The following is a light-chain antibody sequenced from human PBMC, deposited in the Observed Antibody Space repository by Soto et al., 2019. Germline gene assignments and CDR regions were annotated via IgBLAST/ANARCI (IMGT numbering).Light chain of an antibody. Sequence: EILMTQSPATLSVSPGERATLSCRASQSVSRDLAWYQQRPGQAPRLLIYGASTRATGVPARFSGSGSGTEFTLTIGSLQSEDFAVYYCQQYTDWPPYTFGQGTKLESK. V-gene: IGKV3-15*01. CDR1: QSVSRD. CDR3: QQYTDWPPYT. CDR2: GAS. J-gene: IGKJ2*01.